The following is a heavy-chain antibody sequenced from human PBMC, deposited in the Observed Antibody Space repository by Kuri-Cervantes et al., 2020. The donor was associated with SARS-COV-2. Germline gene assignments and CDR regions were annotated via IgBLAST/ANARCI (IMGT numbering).Heavy chain of an antibody. D-gene: IGHD2-2*01. CDR2: LYYSGST. V-gene: IGHV4-39*01. Sequence: SETLSLTCTVSRGSTSSSSYYWGWICTPPGKGLEGMGWLYYSGSTYYNPSLKSRVTISVDTSKTQFSLKLNSETAADTAVYYCAGHCDVVVPAASNWFDPWGQGTLVTVSS. CDR1: RGSTSSSSYY. CDR3: AGHCDVVVPAASNWFDP. J-gene: IGHJ5*02.